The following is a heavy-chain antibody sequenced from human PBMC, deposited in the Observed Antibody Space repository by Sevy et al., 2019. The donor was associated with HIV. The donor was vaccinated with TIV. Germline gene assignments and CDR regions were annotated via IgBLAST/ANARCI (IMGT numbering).Heavy chain of an antibody. D-gene: IGHD3-10*01. CDR1: GGTFSSYA. J-gene: IGHJ5*02. CDR3: ATDPNGSGNEYNWFDP. V-gene: IGHV1-69*13. Sequence: ASVKVSCKASGGTFSSYAISWVRQAPGQGLEWMGGIIPIFGTANYAQKFQGRVTITADESTSTAYMELSSLRSEDTAVYYCATDPNGSGNEYNWFDPWGQGTLVTVSS. CDR2: IIPIFGTA.